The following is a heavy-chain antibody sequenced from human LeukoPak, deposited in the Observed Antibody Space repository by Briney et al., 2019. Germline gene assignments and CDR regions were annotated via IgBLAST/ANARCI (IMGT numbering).Heavy chain of an antibody. Sequence: SVTLSLTCAVYGGSFSGYYWSWIRQPPGKGLEWIGEINHSGSNNYNPSLKSRVTISEDTSKKQFSLKLSHVTAVDTAVYYCARAPLVIVVSAFDYWGQGTLVTVSS. D-gene: IGHD2/OR15-2a*01. J-gene: IGHJ4*02. CDR1: GGSFSGYY. CDR2: INHSGSN. V-gene: IGHV4-34*01. CDR3: ARAPLVIVVSAFDY.